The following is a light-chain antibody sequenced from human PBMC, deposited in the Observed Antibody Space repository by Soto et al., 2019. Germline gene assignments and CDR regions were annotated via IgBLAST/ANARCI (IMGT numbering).Light chain of an antibody. CDR3: QQSYSTPQT. CDR2: AAS. J-gene: IGKJ1*01. CDR1: QGISCW. Sequence: DIQMTQSPSSVSASVGDRVTITCRASQGISCWLAWYKKTPGKAPKLLIYAASSLQRGVPSRFSGSGSGTDFTLTISSLQTEDFATYYCQQSYSTPQTFGQGTKVDIK. V-gene: IGKV1-12*01.